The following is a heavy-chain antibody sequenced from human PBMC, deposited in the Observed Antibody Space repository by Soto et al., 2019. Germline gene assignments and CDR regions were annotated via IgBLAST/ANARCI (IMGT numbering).Heavy chain of an antibody. CDR1: GGTFSTYA. Sequence: QIQLVQSGAEVKKPESSVKVSCKAPGGTFSTYAISWVRQAPGQGLEWMGGIIPMFGKANYAQRFQDRVTSTADQSTNTGDMELSSLRSEDTAVYFCASGIQLWLRRINNGYSGWGQGTLVTVSS. V-gene: IGHV1-69*12. CDR3: ASGIQLWLRRINNGYSG. CDR2: IIPMFGKA. D-gene: IGHD5-18*01. J-gene: IGHJ4*02.